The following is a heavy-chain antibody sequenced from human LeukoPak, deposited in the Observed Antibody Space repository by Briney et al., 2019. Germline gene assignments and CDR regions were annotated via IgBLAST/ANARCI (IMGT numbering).Heavy chain of an antibody. D-gene: IGHD4-23*01. CDR3: ARDHFGGNSDY. J-gene: IGHJ4*02. CDR1: GFSFSSYW. V-gene: IGHV3-74*01. CDR2: INTDGSST. Sequence: PGGSLRLSCAASGFSFSSYWMHWVRQTPGKGLLWVSRINTDGSSTYYADSVKGRFTISRDNAKNTPYLQMNSLRVDDTAVYYCARDHFGGNSDYWGQGTLVTVSS.